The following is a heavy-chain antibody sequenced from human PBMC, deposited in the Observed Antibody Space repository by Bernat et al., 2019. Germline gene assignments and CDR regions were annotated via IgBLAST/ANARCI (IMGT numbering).Heavy chain of an antibody. CDR2: ISGSGGST. D-gene: IGHD2-21*01. J-gene: IGHJ4*02. V-gene: IGHV3-23*01. CDR3: AKDLARKRTEYYFDN. CDR1: GFTFSSYA. Sequence: EVQLLESGGGLVQPGGSLRLSCAASGFTFSSYAMSWVRQAPGKGLEWVSVISGSGGSTYYADSVKGRFTISRDNSKNTLYLQMNRLRAEDTAVYYFAKDLARKRTEYYFDNWGQGTLVTVSS.